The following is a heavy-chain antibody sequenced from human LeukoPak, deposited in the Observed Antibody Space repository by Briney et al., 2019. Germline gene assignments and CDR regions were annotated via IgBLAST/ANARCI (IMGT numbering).Heavy chain of an antibody. Sequence: SHTLSLPCTVSGRSISSYYWSWIRQPPGKGLEGIGYIYYSGSTNYNPSLKSRVTISVDTSKKQFSLKLGSVTAADTAVYYCASGITSGGVIVPGVWGQGTLVTVSS. CDR2: IYYSGST. CDR3: ASGITSGGVIVPGV. CDR1: GRSISSYY. D-gene: IGHD3-16*02. V-gene: IGHV4-59*07. J-gene: IGHJ4*02.